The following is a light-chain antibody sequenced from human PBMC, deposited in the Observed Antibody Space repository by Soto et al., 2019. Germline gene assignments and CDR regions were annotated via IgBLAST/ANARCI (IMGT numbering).Light chain of an antibody. CDR1: QSVSSSY. CDR2: GAS. CDR3: QQYGSSPRYT. Sequence: IVLTQSPGTLSLSPGERATLSCRASQSVSSSYLAWYQQKPGQAPRLLIYGASSRATGIPDRFSGSGSGTAFTLTISRLEPEDFAVYYCQQYGSSPRYTFGQGTKLEIK. J-gene: IGKJ2*01. V-gene: IGKV3-20*01.